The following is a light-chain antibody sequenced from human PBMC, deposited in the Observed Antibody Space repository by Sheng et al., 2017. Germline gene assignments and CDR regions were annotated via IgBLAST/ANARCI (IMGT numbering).Light chain of an antibody. V-gene: IGKV1-NL1*01. Sequence: DIQMTQSPSSLSVSVGDRVTITCRASQGIRNSLAWYQHKAGKAPKLLLYATSRLESGVPSRFSGSGSGTDYTLTISSLQPEDFAVYFCQQYESDPSTFGQGTKLEIK. CDR2: ATS. CDR1: QGIRNS. J-gene: IGKJ2*01. CDR3: QQYESDPST.